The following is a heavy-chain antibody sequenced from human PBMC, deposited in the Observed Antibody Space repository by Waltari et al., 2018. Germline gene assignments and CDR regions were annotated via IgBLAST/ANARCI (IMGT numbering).Heavy chain of an antibody. Sequence: QVQLVQSGAEVKKPGSSVKVSCKASGGTFSSYAISWVRQAPGQGLEWMGGFIPIFGTVNFANKFQGRVTITAVESTSTAYMELSSLRSDDTAVYYCAIDYFGTTSYYYCMYFLCQGTTVTFSS. CDR2: FIPIFGTV. CDR3: AIDYFGTTSYYYCMYF. CDR1: GGTFSSYA. J-gene: IGHJ6*02. D-gene: IGHD1-7*01. V-gene: IGHV1-69*01.